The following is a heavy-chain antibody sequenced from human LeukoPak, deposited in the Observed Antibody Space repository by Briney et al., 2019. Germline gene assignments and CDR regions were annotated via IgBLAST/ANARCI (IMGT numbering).Heavy chain of an antibody. CDR3: ARGHSNLNWFDP. J-gene: IGHJ5*02. Sequence: PSETLSLTCTVSDGSISSNNYYWGWIRQHPGRGLEWIGYIYYSGSTYYNPSLKSRVTISVDTSKNQFSLKLSSVTAADTAVYYCARGHSNLNWFDPWGQGTLVTVSS. V-gene: IGHV4-31*03. CDR1: DGSISSNNYY. CDR2: IYYSGST. D-gene: IGHD4-11*01.